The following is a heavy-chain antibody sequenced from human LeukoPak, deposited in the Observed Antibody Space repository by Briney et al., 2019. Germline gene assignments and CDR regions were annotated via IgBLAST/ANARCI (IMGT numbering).Heavy chain of an antibody. CDR1: GFTFDDYA. Sequence: GGSLRLSCAASGFTFDDYAMHWVRQAPGKGLEWVSGISWNSGGRGYADSVKGRFTISRDNAKNSLYLQVNSLRAEDTTVYYCARGAYGSGSHLAYYYYMDVWGKGTTVTVSS. CDR3: ARGAYGSGSHLAYYYYMDV. CDR2: ISWNSGGR. D-gene: IGHD3-10*01. V-gene: IGHV3-9*01. J-gene: IGHJ6*03.